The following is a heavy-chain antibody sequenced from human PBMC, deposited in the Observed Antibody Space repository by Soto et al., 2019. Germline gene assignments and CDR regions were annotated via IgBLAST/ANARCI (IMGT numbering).Heavy chain of an antibody. V-gene: IGHV5-51*01. CDR2: IYPGDHET. Sequence: PXESLKISCQCSGYTFSNFWIGWVRQLPGQGLEWMGIIYPGDHETRYSPSFLGKVTISAEKSINHAYLQWSSLAASDSAFYFCARSARSSQYFDVWGQGALVTVSS. CDR3: ARSARSSQYFDV. D-gene: IGHD6-13*01. CDR1: GYTFSNFW. J-gene: IGHJ4*02.